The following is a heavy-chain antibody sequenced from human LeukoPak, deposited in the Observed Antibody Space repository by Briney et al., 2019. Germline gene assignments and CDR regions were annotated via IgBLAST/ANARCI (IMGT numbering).Heavy chain of an antibody. J-gene: IGHJ4*02. CDR2: IYYSGST. D-gene: IGHD3-9*01. V-gene: IGHV4-59*01. CDR3: ARHSYYDILTGYSPFDY. Sequence: PSETLSLTCTVSGGSISSYYWSWIRQPPGKGLEWIGYIYYSGSTNYNPSLKSRVTISVDTSKNQFSLKLSSVTAADTAVYYCARHSYYDILTGYSPFDYWGQGTLVTVSS. CDR1: GGSISSYY.